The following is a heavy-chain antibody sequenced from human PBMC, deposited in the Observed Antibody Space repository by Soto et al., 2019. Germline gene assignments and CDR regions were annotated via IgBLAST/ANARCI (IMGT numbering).Heavy chain of an antibody. Sequence: KTSETLSLTCTVSGGSISSNYRSWIRQPPGKGLEWIGYIYYSGSTNYNPSLKSRVTISVDTSKNQFSLKLSSVTAADTAVYYCARVLLSRGWTRNWFDPWGQGPLVTAPQ. CDR1: GGSISSNY. V-gene: IGHV4-59*01. CDR2: IYYSGST. D-gene: IGHD2-15*01. CDR3: ARVLLSRGWTRNWFDP. J-gene: IGHJ5*02.